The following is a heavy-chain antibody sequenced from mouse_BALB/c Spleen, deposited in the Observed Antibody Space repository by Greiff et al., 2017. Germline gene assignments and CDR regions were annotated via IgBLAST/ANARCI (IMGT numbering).Heavy chain of an antibody. Sequence: EVHLVESGGGLVKLGGSLKLSCAASGFTFSSYYMSWVRQTPEKRLELVAAINSNGGSTYYPDTVKGRFTISRDNAKNTLYLQMSSLKSEDTALYYCARFEGSYYYGSSGPMDYWGQGTSVTVSS. CDR2: INSNGGST. CDR3: ARFEGSYYYGSSGPMDY. CDR1: GFTFSSYY. J-gene: IGHJ4*01. D-gene: IGHD1-1*01. V-gene: IGHV5-6-2*01.